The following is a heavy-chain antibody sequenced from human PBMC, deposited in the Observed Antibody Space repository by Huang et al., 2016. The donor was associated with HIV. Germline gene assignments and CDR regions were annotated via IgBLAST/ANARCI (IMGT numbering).Heavy chain of an antibody. J-gene: IGHJ5*02. CDR1: GYTVFTYS. CDR2: VSTYNGHT. CDR3: ARFRGPQVTLNWLDP. Sequence: QVQLVQSGPEMTKPGASVNVSCKASGYTVFTYSISWVRQAPGQGLEWMGWVSTYNGHTNYAQKFQGRLTLTTDVSTSSAYMELKNLRSDDTAVYYCARFRGPQVTLNWLDPWGQGTLVTVSS. D-gene: IGHD3-10*01. V-gene: IGHV1-18*01.